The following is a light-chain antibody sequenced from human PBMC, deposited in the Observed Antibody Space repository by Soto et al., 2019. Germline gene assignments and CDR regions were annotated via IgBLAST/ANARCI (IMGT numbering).Light chain of an antibody. V-gene: IGLV3-25*03. J-gene: IGLJ1*01. Sequence: SYELTQPPSVSVSPGQTARITCSGDALPKQYAYWYQQKPGQAPVLVIYKDSERPSGIPERVSGSSSGTTVTLTISGVQAEDEADYYCQSADSSGTSYVFGTGTKLTVL. CDR1: ALPKQY. CDR2: KDS. CDR3: QSADSSGTSYV.